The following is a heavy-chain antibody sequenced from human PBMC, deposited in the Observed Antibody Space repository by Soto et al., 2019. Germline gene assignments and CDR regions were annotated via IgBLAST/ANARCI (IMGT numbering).Heavy chain of an antibody. CDR1: GFTFSSYA. D-gene: IGHD2-15*01. Sequence: QVQLVESGGGVVQPGRSLRLSCAASGFTFSSYAMHWVRQAPGKGLEWVAVISYDGSNKYYADSVKGRFTISRDNSMNTLYLQMNSLRAEDTAVYYCAGGYCSGGSCYFYYYYGMDVWGQGTTVTVSS. CDR2: ISYDGSNK. V-gene: IGHV3-30-3*01. CDR3: AGGYCSGGSCYFYYYYGMDV. J-gene: IGHJ6*02.